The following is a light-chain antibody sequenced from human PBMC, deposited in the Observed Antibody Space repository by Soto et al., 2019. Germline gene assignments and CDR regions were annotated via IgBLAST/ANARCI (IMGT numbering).Light chain of an antibody. Sequence: QSVLTQPPSASGTPGQRVTMSCSGSSSNIGTNTVNWYQQLPGSAPKLLIYSGNQRPSGVPDRFSASKSGTSASLAISGLQSGDEADYYCCSYAGSYTWVFGGRTKLTVL. CDR2: SGN. CDR1: SSNIGTNT. J-gene: IGLJ3*02. V-gene: IGLV1-44*01. CDR3: CSYAGSYTWV.